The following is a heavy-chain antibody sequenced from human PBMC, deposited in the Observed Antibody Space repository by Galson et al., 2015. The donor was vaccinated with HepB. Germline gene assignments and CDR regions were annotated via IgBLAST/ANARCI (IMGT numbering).Heavy chain of an antibody. Sequence: SLRLSCAASGFAFNDYAMKWVRQAPGKGLEWVSTISGRTGTTYYADSLKGRFTISRDNSKETLYLQMNSLRVDDTAVYYCARGYNSRYLDYWGQGTPVTVSS. V-gene: IGHV3-23*01. D-gene: IGHD5-24*01. CDR2: ISGRTGTT. CDR1: GFAFNDYA. J-gene: IGHJ4*02. CDR3: ARGYNSRYLDY.